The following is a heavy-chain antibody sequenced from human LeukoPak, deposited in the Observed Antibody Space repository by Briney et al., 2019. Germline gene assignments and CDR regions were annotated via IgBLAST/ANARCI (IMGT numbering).Heavy chain of an antibody. D-gene: IGHD6-25*01. Sequence: GGSLRLSCAASGFTFSNAWMSWVRQAPGKGLEWVGRIKSKTDGGTTDYAAPVKGRFTISRDDSKNTLYLQMNSLKTEDTAVYYCTPEGIAAIAFDYWGQGTLVTVSS. V-gene: IGHV3-15*01. CDR3: TPEGIAAIAFDY. J-gene: IGHJ4*02. CDR1: GFTFSNAW. CDR2: IKSKTDGGTT.